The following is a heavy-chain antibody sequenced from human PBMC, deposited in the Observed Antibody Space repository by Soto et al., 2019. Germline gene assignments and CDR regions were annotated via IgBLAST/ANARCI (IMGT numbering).Heavy chain of an antibody. CDR3: ARMWSSSWSVYYYYGMDV. V-gene: IGHV2-26*01. CDR2: IFSNDEK. CDR1: GFSLSNARMG. D-gene: IGHD6-13*01. Sequence: QVTLKESGPVLVKPTETLTLTCTVSGFSLSNARMGVSWIRQPPGKALEWLAHIFSNDEKSYSTSLKSRLTITKDTSKSQVVLTMTNMDPVDTATYYCARMWSSSWSVYYYYGMDVWGQGTTVTVSS. J-gene: IGHJ6*02.